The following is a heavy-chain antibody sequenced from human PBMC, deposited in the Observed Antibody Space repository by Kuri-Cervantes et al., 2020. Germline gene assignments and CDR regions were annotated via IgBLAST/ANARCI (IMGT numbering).Heavy chain of an antibody. V-gene: IGHV3-23*01. J-gene: IGHJ4*02. D-gene: IGHD3-10*01. CDR3: ARGGAFWSY. CDR1: GFTFDDYA. CDR2: LSASGGST. Sequence: GGSLRLSCAASGFTFDDYAMHWVRQAPGKGLEWVSGLSASGGSTYYADSVKGRFTISRDNSKSTLYLQMNSLRAEDTAVYYCARGGAFWSYWGQGTLVTVSS.